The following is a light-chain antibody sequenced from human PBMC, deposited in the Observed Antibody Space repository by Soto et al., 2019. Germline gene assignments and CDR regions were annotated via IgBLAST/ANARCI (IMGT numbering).Light chain of an antibody. CDR2: CEX. Sequence: MVLTQSPGTLSLPPGERATLYXRASHSVKTTSLAWYQQEPXXPTRTXXXCEXNRGTGILERFSGSGSGRDFTLTISRLEPEDFAVYYCRQYGSSPTLTFGQGTKVDIK. CDR3: RQYGSSPTLT. CDR1: HSVKTTS. V-gene: IGKV3-20*01. J-gene: IGKJ1*01.